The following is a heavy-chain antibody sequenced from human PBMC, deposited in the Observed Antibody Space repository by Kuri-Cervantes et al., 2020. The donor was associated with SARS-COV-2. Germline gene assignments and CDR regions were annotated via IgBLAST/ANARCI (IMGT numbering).Heavy chain of an antibody. J-gene: IGHJ5*02. CDR1: GFTFSDYY. CDR3: ASQIVGATDNWFDP. D-gene: IGHD1-26*01. Sequence: GGSLRLSCAASGFTFSDYYMSWIRQAPGKGLEWVSYISSSSSYIYYADSVKGRFTISRDNAKNSLYLQMNSLRAEDTAVYYCASQIVGATDNWFDPWGQGTLVTVSS. V-gene: IGHV3-11*06. CDR2: ISSSSSYI.